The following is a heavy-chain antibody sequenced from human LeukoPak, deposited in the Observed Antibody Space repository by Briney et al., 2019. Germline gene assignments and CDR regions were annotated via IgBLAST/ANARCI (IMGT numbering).Heavy chain of an antibody. D-gene: IGHD6-13*01. J-gene: IGHJ5*02. V-gene: IGHV1-2*02. Sequence: AASVKVSCKASGYTFTGYYMHWVRQAPGQGLEWMGWINPNSGGTNYAQKFQGRVTMTRYTSISTAYMELSRLRSDDTAVYYCARDLGSSWSPHTIRFDPWGQGTLVTVSS. CDR1: GYTFTGYY. CDR3: ARDLGSSWSPHTIRFDP. CDR2: INPNSGGT.